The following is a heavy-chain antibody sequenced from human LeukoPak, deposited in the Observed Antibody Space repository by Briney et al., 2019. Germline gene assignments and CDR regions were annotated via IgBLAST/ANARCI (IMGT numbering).Heavy chain of an antibody. CDR1: GYTFTDYY. D-gene: IGHD3-22*01. J-gene: IGHJ4*02. Sequence: ASVKVSCKASGYTFTDYYMHWVRQATGQGLEWMGWMNPNSGNTGYAQKFQGRVTITADKSTSTAYMELSSLRSEDTAVYYCAIYYYDSSGYYVDYWGQGTLVTVSS. CDR3: AIYYYDSSGYYVDY. CDR2: MNPNSGNT. V-gene: IGHV1-8*03.